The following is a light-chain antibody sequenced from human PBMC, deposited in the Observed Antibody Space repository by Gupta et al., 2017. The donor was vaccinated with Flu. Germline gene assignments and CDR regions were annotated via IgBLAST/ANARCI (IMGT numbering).Light chain of an antibody. CDR3: QAWDGNSVV. CDR1: KLEHKY. V-gene: IGLV3-1*01. J-gene: IGLJ2*01. CDR2: QNN. Sequence: YELTQPPSLSVSPGQTATITCSGDKLEHKYACWYQQRPGQSPVLVIFQNNKRPSGIPERFSASNSGNTATLTVTGTQSVDEADYDCQAWDGNSVVFGGGTKLTVL.